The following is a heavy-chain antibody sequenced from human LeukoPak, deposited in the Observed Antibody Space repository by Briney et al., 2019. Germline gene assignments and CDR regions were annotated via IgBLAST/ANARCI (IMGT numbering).Heavy chain of an antibody. CDR1: GGSVSSGSYY. Sequence: PSETLSLTCTVSGGSVSSGSYYRSWIRQPPGKGLEWIAYIYYSGNTNYNPSLKSRVTISVDTSKNQFSLKLTSVTAADTAVYYCARVVTTGSYFDYWGQGTLVIVSS. J-gene: IGHJ4*02. V-gene: IGHV4-61*01. CDR2: IYYSGNT. D-gene: IGHD4-17*01. CDR3: ARVVTTGSYFDY.